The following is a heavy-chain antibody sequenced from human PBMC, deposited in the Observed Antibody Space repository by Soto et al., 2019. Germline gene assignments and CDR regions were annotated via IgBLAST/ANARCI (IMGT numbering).Heavy chain of an antibody. Sequence: QVQLVESGGGVVQPGRSLRLSCAASGFTFSSYAMHWVRQAPGKGLEWVAVISYDGSNKYYADSVKGRFTISRDNSKNTLYLQMNSLRAEDTAVYYCARRWLPPERAFDIWGHGTMVTVSS. CDR3: ARRWLPPERAFDI. V-gene: IGHV3-30-3*01. CDR1: GFTFSSYA. D-gene: IGHD5-12*01. CDR2: ISYDGSNK. J-gene: IGHJ3*02.